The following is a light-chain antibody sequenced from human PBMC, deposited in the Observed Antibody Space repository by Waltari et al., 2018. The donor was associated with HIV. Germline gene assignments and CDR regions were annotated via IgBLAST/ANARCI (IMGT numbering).Light chain of an antibody. J-gene: IGKJ3*01. V-gene: IGKV3-20*01. CDR3: QQCGGSSFT. CDR2: GAS. Sequence: EIVLTQSPGTLSLSPGERATLSCRASQSVSNNYLAWYQQKPGQAPRLLIDGASSRATGIPDRFSGSGSGTDFTLTISRLEPEDFAVYYCQQCGGSSFTFGPGTKVDIK. CDR1: QSVSNNY.